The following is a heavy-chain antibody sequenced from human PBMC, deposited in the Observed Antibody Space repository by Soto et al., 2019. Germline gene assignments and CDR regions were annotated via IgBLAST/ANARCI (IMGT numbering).Heavy chain of an antibody. J-gene: IGHJ6*02. Sequence: PGGSLRLSCAASGFTFSSYGMHWVRQAPGKGLEWVAVISYDGSNKYYADSVKGRFTISRDNSKNTLYLQMNSLRAEDTAVYYCAKGFCSGGSCYRYYYYYGMDVWGQGTTVTVSS. CDR2: ISYDGSNK. V-gene: IGHV3-30*18. CDR1: GFTFSSYG. D-gene: IGHD2-15*01. CDR3: AKGFCSGGSCYRYYYYYGMDV.